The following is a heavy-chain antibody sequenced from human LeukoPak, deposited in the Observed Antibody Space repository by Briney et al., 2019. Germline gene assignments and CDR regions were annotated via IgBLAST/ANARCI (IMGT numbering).Heavy chain of an antibody. CDR1: GFTFSSKW. D-gene: IGHD2-8*01. V-gene: IGHV3-7*01. J-gene: IGHJ4*02. CDR3: ASYCATIPCFGSFDS. Sequence: GGSLRLSCAASGFTFSSKWVSWVRQAPGKGLEWVANIKHDGTEKYYMDSLKGRFTISRDNAKNSLYLQMHSLRAEDTAVYYCASYCATIPCFGSFDSWGQGTLVTVSS. CDR2: IKHDGTEK.